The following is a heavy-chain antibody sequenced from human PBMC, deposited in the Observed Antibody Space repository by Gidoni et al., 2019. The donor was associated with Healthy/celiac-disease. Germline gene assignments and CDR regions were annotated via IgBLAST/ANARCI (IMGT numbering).Heavy chain of an antibody. CDR3: ARVNTVTTENYLDY. Sequence: QVQLVASGVGFVKPGGSLRPSCAAHGFPFSDYYRSWIRQAPGKGREWVSYSSSSSSYTNYADAVKGRYTINRDNAKNPRYVKMNSLGAEDTAVDYCARVNTVTTENYLDYWGQGTLVTVSS. CDR1: GFPFSDYY. D-gene: IGHD4-17*01. V-gene: IGHV3-11*06. CDR2: SSSSSSYT. J-gene: IGHJ4*02.